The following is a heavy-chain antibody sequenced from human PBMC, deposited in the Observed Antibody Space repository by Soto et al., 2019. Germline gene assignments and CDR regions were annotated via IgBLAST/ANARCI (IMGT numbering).Heavy chain of an antibody. CDR2: IWYDGSNK. V-gene: IGHV3-33*01. Sequence: QVQLVESGGGVVQPGRSLRLSCAASGFTFSSYAMHWVRQAPGKGLEWVAVIWYDGSNKNYADSVKGRLTISRDNSKNTLYLQMNSLRAEDAAVYYCAREVEQQSDYWSKGTLVTVSS. CDR3: AREVEQQSDY. J-gene: IGHJ4*02. D-gene: IGHD1-1*01. CDR1: GFTFSSYA.